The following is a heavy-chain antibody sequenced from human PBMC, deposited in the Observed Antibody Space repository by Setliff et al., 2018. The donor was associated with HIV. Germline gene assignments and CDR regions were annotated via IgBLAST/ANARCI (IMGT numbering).Heavy chain of an antibody. Sequence: ASVKVSCKASGYTISAHGVSWVRHVPGHGLEWMGWISGDTGNPTYAQDFTGRFVFSLDTSVSTAYLQISSLKAEDIAVYYCARDGYYYDSSGHLAYYFDYWGQGTLVTVSS. J-gene: IGHJ4*02. CDR3: ARDGYYYDSSGHLAYYFDY. CDR2: ISGDTGNP. D-gene: IGHD3-22*01. V-gene: IGHV7-4-1*02. CDR1: GYTISAHG.